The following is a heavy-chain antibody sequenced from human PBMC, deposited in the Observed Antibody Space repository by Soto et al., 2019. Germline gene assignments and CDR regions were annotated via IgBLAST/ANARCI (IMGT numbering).Heavy chain of an antibody. V-gene: IGHV3-21*01. Sequence: GGSLRLSCAASGFTFSSYSMNWVRQAPGKGLEWVSSISRTSNYIYYTDSVKGRFTISRDNAKNSIYLQMNTLRAEDTATYYCASGVFGLVSPVIGGYWGQGTLVTVSS. D-gene: IGHD3-3*01. CDR3: ASGVFGLVSPVIGGY. CDR1: GFTFSSYS. J-gene: IGHJ4*02. CDR2: ISRTSNYI.